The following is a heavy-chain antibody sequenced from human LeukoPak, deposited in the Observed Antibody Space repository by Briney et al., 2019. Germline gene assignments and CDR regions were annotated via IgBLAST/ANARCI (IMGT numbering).Heavy chain of an antibody. D-gene: IGHD4-17*01. V-gene: IGHV4-30-4*01. CDR2: IYYSGST. CDR1: GGSISSGDYY. J-gene: IGHJ4*02. Sequence: SQTLSLTCTVSGGSISSGDYYWSWIRQPPGKGLEWIGYIYYSGSTYYNPSLKSRDTISVDTSKNQFSLKLSSVTAADTAVCYCARVGDTTVIDYWGQGTLVTVSS. CDR3: ARVGDTTVIDY.